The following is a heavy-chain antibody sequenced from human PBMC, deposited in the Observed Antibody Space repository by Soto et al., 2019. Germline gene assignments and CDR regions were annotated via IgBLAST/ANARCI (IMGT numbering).Heavy chain of an antibody. CDR2: INSDGSII. D-gene: IGHD3-16*01. V-gene: IGHV3-74*01. CDR3: ARRLPKGGFEY. Sequence: EVQLVESGGGLVQPGGSLRLSCAASGFTFSSYWMHWVRQAPGKGLVWVSRINSDGSIISDADSVKGRFTISRDNAKHTLYLQMNSLRAEDTAGYYCARRLPKGGFEYWGQGTLFTVSS. CDR1: GFTFSSYW. J-gene: IGHJ4*02.